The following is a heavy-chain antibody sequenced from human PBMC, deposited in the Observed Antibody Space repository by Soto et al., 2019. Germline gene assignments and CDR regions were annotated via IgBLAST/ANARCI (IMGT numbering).Heavy chain of an antibody. D-gene: IGHD5-18*01. V-gene: IGHV1-3*01. CDR1: GYTFTSYA. CDR2: INAGNGNT. CDR3: AREFGQLWLLVNLSWFDP. Sequence: QVQLVQSGDEVKKPGASVKVSCKACGYTFTSYAMHWVRQAPGQRLEWMGWINAGNGNTKYSQKFQGRDTITRDTSENTAYMELSSLRSEDTAVYYCAREFGQLWLLVNLSWFDPWGKGTLVTVSS. J-gene: IGHJ5*02.